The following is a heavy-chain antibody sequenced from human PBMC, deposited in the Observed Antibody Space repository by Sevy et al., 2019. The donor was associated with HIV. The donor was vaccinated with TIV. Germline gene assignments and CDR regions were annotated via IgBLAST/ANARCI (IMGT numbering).Heavy chain of an antibody. J-gene: IGHJ4*02. D-gene: IGHD6-13*01. V-gene: IGHV4-59*01. CDR3: ARERQLVLDY. Sequence: SETLSLTCTVSGGSISNYYWSWIRQPPGKGLEWIGYIYYSGSTNYNPSLKSRVTISVDTSKNQFSLKLSSVTAADTGVYYCARERQLVLDYWGQGTLVTVSS. CDR1: GGSISNYY. CDR2: IYYSGST.